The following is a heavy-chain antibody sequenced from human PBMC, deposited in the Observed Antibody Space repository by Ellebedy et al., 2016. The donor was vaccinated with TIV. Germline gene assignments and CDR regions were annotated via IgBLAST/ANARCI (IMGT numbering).Heavy chain of an antibody. CDR1: GYTFTSYA. D-gene: IGHD3-3*01. V-gene: IGHV1-69*04. CDR3: APIWSGYSGGYD. J-gene: IGHJ4*02. CDR2: IIPILGIA. Sequence: ASVKVSCKASGYTFTSYAISWVRQAPGQGLEWMGRIIPILGIANYAQKFQGRVTITADKSTSTAYMELSSLRSEDTAVYYCAPIWSGYSGGYDWGQGTLVTVSS.